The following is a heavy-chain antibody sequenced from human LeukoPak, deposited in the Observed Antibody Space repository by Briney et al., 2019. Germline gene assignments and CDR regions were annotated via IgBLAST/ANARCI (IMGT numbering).Heavy chain of an antibody. V-gene: IGHV3-53*01. D-gene: IGHD2-15*01. CDR2: IYSDRST. J-gene: IGHJ1*01. Sequence: GGSLRLSCTVSGFTINNNYMSWVRQAPGKGLEWVAIIYSDRSTYYPESVKGRFTISRDDSKNTLLLQMDSLRVEDTAIYYCVRDSAFSSYSNWGQGTLVTVSS. CDR3: VRDSAFSSYSN. CDR1: GFTINNNY.